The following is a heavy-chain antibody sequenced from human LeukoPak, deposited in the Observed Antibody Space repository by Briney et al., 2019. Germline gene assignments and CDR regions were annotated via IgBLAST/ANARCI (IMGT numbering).Heavy chain of an antibody. J-gene: IGHJ3*02. CDR3: ARRRLRLGELSLFGAFDI. CDR2: INHSGST. CDR1: GGSFSGYY. Sequence: SETLSLTGAVYGGSFSGYYWSWIRQRPGKGLEWIGEINHSGSTNYNPSLKSRVTISVDTSKNQFSLKLSSVTAADTAVYYCARRRLRLGELSLFGAFDIWGQGTMVTVSS. V-gene: IGHV4-34*01. D-gene: IGHD3-16*02.